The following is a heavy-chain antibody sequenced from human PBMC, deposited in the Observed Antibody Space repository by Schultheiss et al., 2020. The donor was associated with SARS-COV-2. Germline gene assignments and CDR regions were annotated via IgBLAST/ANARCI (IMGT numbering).Heavy chain of an antibody. CDR3: AKGTLGVMGHFDY. D-gene: IGHD2-8*01. J-gene: IGHJ4*02. CDR2: ISWNSGSI. CDR1: GFTFDDYA. V-gene: IGHV3-9*01. Sequence: GGSLRLSCAASGFTFDDYAMHWVRQAPGKGLEWVSGISWNSGSIGYADSVKGRFTISRDNAKNSLYLQMNSLRAEDTALYYCAKGTLGVMGHFDYWGQGTLVSVSS.